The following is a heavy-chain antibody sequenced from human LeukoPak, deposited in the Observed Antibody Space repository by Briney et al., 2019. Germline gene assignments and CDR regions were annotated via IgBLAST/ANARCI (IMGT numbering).Heavy chain of an antibody. D-gene: IGHD6-13*01. CDR1: GGSISSSNW. CDR3: ARDGGSAAAGELDY. CDR2: IYHSGST. J-gene: IGHJ4*02. Sequence: PSGTLSLTCAVSGGSISSSNWWSWVRQPPGKGLEWIGEIYHSGSTNYNPSLKSRVTISVDTSKNQFSLKVSSVTAADTAVYYCARDGGSAAAGELDYWGQGTLVTVSS. V-gene: IGHV4-4*02.